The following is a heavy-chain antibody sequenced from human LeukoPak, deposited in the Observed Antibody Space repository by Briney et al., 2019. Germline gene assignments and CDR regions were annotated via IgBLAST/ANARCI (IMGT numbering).Heavy chain of an antibody. J-gene: IGHJ4*02. CDR1: GFTFRTYR. CDR2: IKEGGSER. Sequence: GGSLRLSCAASGFTFRTYRMSWVRQAPGKGLEWVAGIKEGGSERYYVESVKGRFTISRDNAENSLSLQMNRLRVEDTALFYCVREREQWEQQQIFDYWGQGTLVTVSS. CDR3: VREREQWEQQQIFDY. V-gene: IGHV3-7*01. D-gene: IGHD1-26*01.